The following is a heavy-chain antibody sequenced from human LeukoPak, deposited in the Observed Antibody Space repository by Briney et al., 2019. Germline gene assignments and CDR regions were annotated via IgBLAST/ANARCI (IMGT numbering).Heavy chain of an antibody. Sequence: SETLSLTCTVSGGSISSGSYYWSWIRQPAGKGLEWIGRIYTSGSTNYNPSLKSRVTISVDTSKDQFSLKLSSVTAADTAVYYCARSRMTMVVTRPYFDYWGQGTLVTVSS. CDR3: ARSRMTMVVTRPYFDY. J-gene: IGHJ4*02. CDR1: GGSISSGSYY. CDR2: IYTSGST. V-gene: IGHV4-61*02. D-gene: IGHD4-23*01.